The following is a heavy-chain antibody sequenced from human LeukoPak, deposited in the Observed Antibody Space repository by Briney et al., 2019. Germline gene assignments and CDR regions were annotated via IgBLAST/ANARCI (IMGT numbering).Heavy chain of an antibody. J-gene: IGHJ4*02. CDR3: TRNGTSGYVY. D-gene: IGHD3-22*01. CDR2: IRSKANSYAT. V-gene: IGHV3-73*01. Sequence: GGSLRLSCAASGFTFSGSAMHWVRQASGKGLEWVGRIRSKANSYATACAASVQGRFTISRDDSKNTAFIQMNSLRTEDTAVYYCTRNGTSGYVYWGQGTLVTVSS. CDR1: GFTFSGSA.